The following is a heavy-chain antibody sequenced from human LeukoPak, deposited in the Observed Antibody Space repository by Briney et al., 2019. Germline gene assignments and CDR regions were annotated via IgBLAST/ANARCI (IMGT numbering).Heavy chain of an antibody. CDR2: IKQDGSEK. D-gene: IGHD6-13*01. J-gene: IGHJ4*02. V-gene: IGHV3-7*01. CDR3: ARDSAGNDY. CDR1: GFTFSTYW. Sequence: GGSLRLSCAASGFTFSTYWMSWVRQAPGKGLEWVANIKQDGSEKYYVDSVKGRFTIPRDNAKNSLYLQMNSLRAEDTAMYYCARDSAGNDYWGQGTLVTVSS.